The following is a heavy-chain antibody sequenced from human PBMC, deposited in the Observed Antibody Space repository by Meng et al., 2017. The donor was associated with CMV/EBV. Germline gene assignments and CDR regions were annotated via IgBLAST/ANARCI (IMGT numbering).Heavy chain of an antibody. D-gene: IGHD6-6*01. J-gene: IGHJ4*02. CDR2: IYYSGST. CDR3: ARGGSSSSETFDY. CDR1: GGSISSYY. V-gene: IGHV4-59*01. Sequence: SETLSLTCTVSGGSISSYYWSWIRQPPGKGLEWIGYIYYSGSTNYNPSLKSRVTISVDTSKNQFSLKLSSVTAADTAAYYCARGGSSSSETFDYWGQGTLVTVSS.